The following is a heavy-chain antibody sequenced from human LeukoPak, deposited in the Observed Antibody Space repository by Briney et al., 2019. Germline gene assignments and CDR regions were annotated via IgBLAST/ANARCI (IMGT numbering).Heavy chain of an antibody. V-gene: IGHV4-59*01. CDR3: AREGTTGWAF. CDR2: IYYSGST. D-gene: IGHD1-1*01. J-gene: IGHJ4*02. CDR1: GGSISSYY. Sequence: GSLRLSCTVSGGSISSYYWSWIRQPPGKGLEWIGYIYYSGSTKYNPSFNSRVTMSVDTSKNQISLKLSSVTAADTAVYFCAREGTTGWAFWGQGTLVTVSS.